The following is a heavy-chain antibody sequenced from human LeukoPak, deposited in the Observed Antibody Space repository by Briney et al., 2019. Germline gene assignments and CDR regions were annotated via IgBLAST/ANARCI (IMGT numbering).Heavy chain of an antibody. V-gene: IGHV4-59*01. D-gene: IGHD2-15*01. J-gene: IGHJ6*03. CDR2: IYYSGST. CDR1: GGSITSYY. CDR3: ARWFCSGACYYMDV. Sequence: SETLSLTCTVSGGSITSYYWSWIRQPPGKGLEYIGHIYYSGSTAYNPSLRSRVTISVDTSKNQFSLKLNPVSAADTAMYFCARWFCSGACYYMDVWGKGTTVTVSS.